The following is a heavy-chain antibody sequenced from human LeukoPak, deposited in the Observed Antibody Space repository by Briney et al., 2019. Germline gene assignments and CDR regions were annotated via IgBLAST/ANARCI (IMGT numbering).Heavy chain of an antibody. V-gene: IGHV1-18*01. Sequence: ASVKVSCKASGYTFSTYGITWVRQAHGQGLEWLGWISPHNGNTNYAQKFQGRVTLTTDTSANTAYLELRSLRSDDTALYYCARGGRANGVYDAFDIWGQGTIVTVSS. D-gene: IGHD2-8*01. J-gene: IGHJ3*02. CDR2: ISPHNGNT. CDR3: ARGGRANGVYDAFDI. CDR1: GYTFSTYG.